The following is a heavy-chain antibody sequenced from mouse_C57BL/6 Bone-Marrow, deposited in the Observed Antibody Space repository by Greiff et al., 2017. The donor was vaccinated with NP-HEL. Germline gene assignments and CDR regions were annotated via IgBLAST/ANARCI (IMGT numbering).Heavy chain of an antibody. J-gene: IGHJ2*01. Sequence: QVQLQQSGAELVRPGTSVKLSCKASGYTFTSYWMHWVKQRPGQGLEWIGVIDPSDSYTNYNQKFKVKATLTVDTSSSTAYMQLSSLTSEDSAVYYCARLGLPHWGQGTTLTVSS. CDR2: IDPSDSYT. D-gene: IGHD4-1*01. V-gene: IGHV1-59*01. CDR1: GYTFTSYW. CDR3: ARLGLPH.